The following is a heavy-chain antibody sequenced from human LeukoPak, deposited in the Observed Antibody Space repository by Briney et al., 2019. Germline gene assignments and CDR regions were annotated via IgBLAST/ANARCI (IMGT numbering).Heavy chain of an antibody. V-gene: IGHV3-20*04. Sequence: GGSLRLSCAAAGFTFNDYGMSWVRQGPGKGLEWVSGINWNGGTTGYADSVRGRFTISRDNAKNSLYLQMNSLRAEDTALYYCARDKHYYDSSNYVWGQGTLVIVSS. D-gene: IGHD3-22*01. J-gene: IGHJ4*02. CDR1: GFTFNDYG. CDR2: INWNGGTT. CDR3: ARDKHYYDSSNYV.